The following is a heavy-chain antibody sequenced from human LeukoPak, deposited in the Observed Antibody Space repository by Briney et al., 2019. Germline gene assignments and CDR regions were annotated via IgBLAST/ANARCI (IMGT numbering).Heavy chain of an antibody. CDR2: IYHSGST. D-gene: IGHD3-16*01. CDR3: GGWGGPPPFVVFDI. J-gene: IGHJ3*02. CDR1: GYSISSGYY. V-gene: IGHV4-38-2*01. Sequence: PSETLSLTCAVSGYSISSGYYWGWIRQPPGKGLEWIGSIYHSGSTYYNPSLKSRVTISVDTSKNQFSLKLSYVTAADTAVYYGGGWGGPPPFVVFDIGGQGKRVTV.